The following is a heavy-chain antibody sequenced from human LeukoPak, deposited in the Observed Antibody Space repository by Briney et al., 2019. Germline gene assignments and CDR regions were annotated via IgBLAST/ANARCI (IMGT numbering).Heavy chain of an antibody. CDR1: GYTFTGYY. CDR3: ATSAYCGSDCYSSWFDP. Sequence: SVKVSCKASGYTFTGYYMHWVRQAPGQGLEWMGGIIPMFGTANYAQKFQGRVTITAAESTGTAYMELSSLRSEDTAMYYCATSAYCGSDCYSSWFDPWGQGTLVTVSS. CDR2: IIPMFGTA. D-gene: IGHD2-21*02. V-gene: IGHV1-69*13. J-gene: IGHJ5*02.